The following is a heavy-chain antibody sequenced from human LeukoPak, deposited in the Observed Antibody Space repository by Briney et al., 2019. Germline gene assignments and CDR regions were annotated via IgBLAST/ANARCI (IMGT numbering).Heavy chain of an antibody. D-gene: IGHD1/OR15-1a*01. CDR3: SNLPVSGTDY. Sequence: ASVKISRKVSGYAFSDAYMHWVRQAPGKGLEWLGLVDPENGETEYAEKFQGRVTITADTSTDTAYMELSSLKSEDTAMYYCSNLPVSGTDYWGRGTLVIVSS. CDR2: VDPENGET. CDR1: GYAFSDAY. J-gene: IGHJ4*02. V-gene: IGHV1-69-2*01.